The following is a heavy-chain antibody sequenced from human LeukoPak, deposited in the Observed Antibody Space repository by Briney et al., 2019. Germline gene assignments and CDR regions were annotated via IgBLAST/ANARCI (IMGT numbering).Heavy chain of an antibody. J-gene: IGHJ4*02. Sequence: SQTLSLTCTVSGGSISSSSYYLGWIRQPPGKGLEWIGSIYYSGSTYYNPSLKSRVTISVDTSKNQFSLKLSFVTAADTAVYYCASPSPHCSSTSCTNGGFFDYWGQGTLVTVSS. V-gene: IGHV4-39*01. D-gene: IGHD2-2*01. CDR2: IYYSGST. CDR3: ASPSPHCSSTSCTNGGFFDY. CDR1: GGSISSSSYY.